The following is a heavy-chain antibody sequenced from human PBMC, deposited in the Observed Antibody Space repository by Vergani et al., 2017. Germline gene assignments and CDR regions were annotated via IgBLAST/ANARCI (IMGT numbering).Heavy chain of an antibody. V-gene: IGHV3-66*02. Sequence: EVQLVESGGGLVQPGGSLRLSCAASGFTVSSNYMSWVRQAPGKGLEWVSVIYSGGSTYYADSVKGRFTISRDNSKNTLYLQMNSLRAEDTAVYYCAKSSTYSGSYPVDYWGQGTLVTVSS. D-gene: IGHD1-26*01. CDR1: GFTVSSNY. J-gene: IGHJ4*02. CDR2: IYSGGST. CDR3: AKSSTYSGSYPVDY.